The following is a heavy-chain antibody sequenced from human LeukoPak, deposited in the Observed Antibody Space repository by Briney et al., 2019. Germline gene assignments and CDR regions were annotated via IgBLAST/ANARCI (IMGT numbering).Heavy chain of an antibody. Sequence: PSQTLSLTCTVSGGSISSGSYYWSWIRQPAGKGLEWIGRIHTSGSTNYNPSLKSRVTISVDTSKNQFSLKLSSVTAADTAMYYCARDRVDTATIDYWGQGTLVTVSS. J-gene: IGHJ4*02. CDR3: ARDRVDTATIDY. D-gene: IGHD5-18*01. CDR1: GGSISSGSYY. V-gene: IGHV4-61*02. CDR2: IHTSGST.